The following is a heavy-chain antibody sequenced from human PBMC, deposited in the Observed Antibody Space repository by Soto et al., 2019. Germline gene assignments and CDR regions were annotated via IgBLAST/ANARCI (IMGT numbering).Heavy chain of an antibody. D-gene: IGHD1-26*01. Sequence: QITLKESGPTLVKPTQTLTLTCTFSGFSLSTSGVGVGWIRQPPGKALEWLALISWDDDKRYSPSLKSRLTITKDTSKNQVVLRMTNMDPVDTATYYCAHRVVGLEHDAFDIWGQGTMVTVSS. CDR1: GFSLSTSGVG. V-gene: IGHV2-5*02. CDR2: ISWDDDK. J-gene: IGHJ3*02. CDR3: AHRVVGLEHDAFDI.